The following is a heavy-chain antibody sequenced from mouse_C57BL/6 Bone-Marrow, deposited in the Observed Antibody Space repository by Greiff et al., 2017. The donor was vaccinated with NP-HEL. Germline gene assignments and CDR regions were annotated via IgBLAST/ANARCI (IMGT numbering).Heavy chain of an antibody. D-gene: IGHD2-2*01. CDR1: GYTFTDYE. CDR3: TSQWLQRDY. Sequence: VKLQESGAELVRPGASVTLSCKASGYTFTDYEMHWVKQTPVHGLEWIGAIDPETGGTAYNQKFKGQAILTAEQSSSTAYMELRSLTSEDSAVYYCTSQWLQRDYWGQGTTLTVSS. V-gene: IGHV1-15*01. CDR2: IDPETGGT. J-gene: IGHJ2*01.